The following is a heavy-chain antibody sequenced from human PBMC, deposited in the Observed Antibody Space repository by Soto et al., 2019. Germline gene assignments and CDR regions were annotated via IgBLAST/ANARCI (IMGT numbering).Heavy chain of an antibody. CDR1: GYSFTNYC. V-gene: IGHV5-51*01. J-gene: IGHJ4*02. CDR3: ARLVNLFDYAY. Sequence: GGSLKISFNGSGYSFTNYCIGLVRQMPAKDLEGVGIIYVCDSDTRYSPSFQGQVTISADKSISTAYLQWSSLKASDTAMYYCARLVNLFDYAYWGQGTLVTVSS. D-gene: IGHD2-2*01. CDR2: IYVCDSDT.